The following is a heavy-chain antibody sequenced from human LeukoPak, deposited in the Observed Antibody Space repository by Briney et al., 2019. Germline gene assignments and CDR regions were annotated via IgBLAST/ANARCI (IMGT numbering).Heavy chain of an antibody. J-gene: IGHJ4*02. D-gene: IGHD3-3*01. Sequence: SETLSLTCAVYGGSFSGYYWSWIRQPSGKGLELIGEINHSGSTNYNPSLKSRVTISVDTSKNQFSLKLSSVTAADTAVYYCARGLDFWSGYHFDYWGQGTLVTVSS. CDR2: INHSGST. V-gene: IGHV4-34*01. CDR1: GGSFSGYY. CDR3: ARGLDFWSGYHFDY.